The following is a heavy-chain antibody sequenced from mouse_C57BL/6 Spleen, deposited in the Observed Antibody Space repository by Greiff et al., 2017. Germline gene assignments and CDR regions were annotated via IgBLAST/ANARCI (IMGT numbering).Heavy chain of an antibody. CDR3: ARPYGNDWYFDV. J-gene: IGHJ1*03. CDR1: GYTFTSYW. D-gene: IGHD2-1*01. Sequence: VQLQQPGAELVKPGASVKLSCKASGYTFTSYWMHWVKQRPGQGLEWIGMIHPNSGSTNYNEKFKSKATLTVDKSSSTAYMQLSSLTSEDSAVYYCARPYGNDWYFDVWGTGTTVTVSS. CDR2: IHPNSGST. V-gene: IGHV1-64*01.